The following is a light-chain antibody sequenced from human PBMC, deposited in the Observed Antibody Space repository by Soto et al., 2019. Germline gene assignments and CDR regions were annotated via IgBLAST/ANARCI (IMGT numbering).Light chain of an antibody. J-gene: IGKJ2*01. CDR1: QSISSW. V-gene: IGKV1-5*01. CDR2: DAS. Sequence: DIQMTQSPSTLSASVGDRVTITCRASQSISSWLAWYQQKPGKAPKLLIYDASSLESGVPSRFSGSGSGTEFTLNISTLQPDDFATYYCQQYNSYPPYTFGQGTKLEIK. CDR3: QQYNSYPPYT.